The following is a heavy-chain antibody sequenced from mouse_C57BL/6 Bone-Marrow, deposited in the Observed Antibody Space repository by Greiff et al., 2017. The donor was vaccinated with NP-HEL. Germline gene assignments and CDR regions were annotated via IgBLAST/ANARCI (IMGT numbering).Heavy chain of an antibody. D-gene: IGHD2-5*01. J-gene: IGHJ4*01. CDR2: INPSNGGT. CDR3: AYYSNYYYAMDY. V-gene: IGHV1-53*01. CDR1: GYTFTSYW. Sequence: QVQLQQPGTELVKPGASVKLSCKASGYTFTSYWMHWVKQRPGQGLEWIGNINPSNGGTNYNEKLKSKATLTVDKSSSTAYMQLSSLTSEDSAVYYCAYYSNYYYAMDYWGQGTSVTVSS.